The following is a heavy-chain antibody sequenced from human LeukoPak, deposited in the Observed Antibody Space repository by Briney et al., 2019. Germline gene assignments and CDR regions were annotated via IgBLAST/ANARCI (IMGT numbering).Heavy chain of an antibody. Sequence: GGSLRLSCAVSGFTVSSSYMSWVRQAPGKGLEWVSLIYSGGSTYYADSVKGRFTISRDNSKNTLYLQMSSLRAEDTAVYYCARDYYGGNSGDYFDYWGQGTLVTVSS. CDR3: ARDYYGGNSGDYFDY. D-gene: IGHD4-23*01. CDR1: GFTVSSSY. CDR2: IYSGGST. V-gene: IGHV3-66*01. J-gene: IGHJ4*02.